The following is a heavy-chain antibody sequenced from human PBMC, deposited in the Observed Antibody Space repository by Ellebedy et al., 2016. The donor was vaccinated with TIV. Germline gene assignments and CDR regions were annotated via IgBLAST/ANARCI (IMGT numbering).Heavy chain of an antibody. J-gene: IGHJ6*02. D-gene: IGHD2/OR15-2a*01. CDR2: ISSSSSYI. CDR3: AKEARLRIGYYYGMDV. Sequence: GESLKISXAASGFTFSSYSMNWVRQAPGKGLEWVSSISSSSSYIYYADSVKGRFTISRDNAKNSLYLQMNSLRAEDTAVYYCAKEARLRIGYYYGMDVWGQGTTVTVSS. CDR1: GFTFSSYS. V-gene: IGHV3-21*01.